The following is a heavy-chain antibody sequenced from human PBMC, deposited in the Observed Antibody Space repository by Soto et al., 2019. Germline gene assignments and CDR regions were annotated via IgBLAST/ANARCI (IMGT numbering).Heavy chain of an antibody. CDR1: CGSISSGGYS. D-gene: IGHD6-13*01. Sequence: SETLSLTCAVSCGSISSGGYSWSWVRQPPGKGLEWIGYMYHSGSTYYNPSLKSRVTISIDRSKNQFSLKLSSVTAADTAVYYCARRERAAGTDWWFDPWGQGTLVTVSS. V-gene: IGHV4-30-2*01. CDR3: ARRERAAGTDWWFDP. CDR2: MYHSGST. J-gene: IGHJ5*02.